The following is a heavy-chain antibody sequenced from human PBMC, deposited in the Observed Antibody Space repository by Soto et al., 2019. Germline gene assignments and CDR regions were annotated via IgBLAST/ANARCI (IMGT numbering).Heavy chain of an antibody. Sequence: ASVKVSCKASGGTFSSYAISWVRQAPGQGLEWMGIINPSGGTANYAQKFQGRVTMTRDTSTSTVYMELSSLRSEDTAVYYCARDTDDSYGRLMNYWGQGTLVTVSS. V-gene: IGHV1-46*01. D-gene: IGHD5-18*01. CDR3: ARDTDDSYGRLMNY. CDR2: INPSGGTA. J-gene: IGHJ4*02. CDR1: GGTFSSYA.